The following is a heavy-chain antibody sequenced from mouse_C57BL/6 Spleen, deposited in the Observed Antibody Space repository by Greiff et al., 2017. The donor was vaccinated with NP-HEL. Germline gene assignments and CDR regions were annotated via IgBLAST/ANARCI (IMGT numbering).Heavy chain of an antibody. CDR1: GYTFTSYW. J-gene: IGHJ2*01. D-gene: IGHD1-1*01. CDR2: IHPNSGST. CDR3: ASFYGSSYPYYFDD. V-gene: IGHV1-64*01. Sequence: VQLQQPGAELVKPGASVKLSCKASGYTFTSYWMHWVKQRPGQGLEWIGMIHPNSGSTNYNEKFKSKATLTVDKSSSTAYMQLSSLTSEDSAVYYCASFYGSSYPYYFDDWGQGTTLTVSS.